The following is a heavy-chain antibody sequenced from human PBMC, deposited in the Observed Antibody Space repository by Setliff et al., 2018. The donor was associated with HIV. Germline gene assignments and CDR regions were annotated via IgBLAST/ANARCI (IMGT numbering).Heavy chain of an antibody. Sequence: GGSLRLSCEASGLTFSDYDFHWVRQAAGKGLEWVSASGTGGDTYYVDSVKGRFTISRENARNSLYLQMNSLRVGDTAVYYCAREIRTVYTGGHYFYGIDVWGQGTAVTVSS. CDR2: SGTGGDT. CDR1: GLTFSDYD. CDR3: AREIRTVYTGGHYFYGIDV. J-gene: IGHJ6*02. D-gene: IGHD3-16*01. V-gene: IGHV3-13*01.